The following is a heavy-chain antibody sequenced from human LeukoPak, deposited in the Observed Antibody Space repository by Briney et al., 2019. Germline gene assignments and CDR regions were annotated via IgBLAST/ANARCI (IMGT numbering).Heavy chain of an antibody. V-gene: IGHV3-53*04. D-gene: IGHD3-10*01. CDR2: IYSGGST. J-gene: IGHJ5*02. CDR1: GFTVSSNY. Sequence: GGSLRLSCAASGFTVSSNYMSWVRQAPGKGLEWVSVIYSGGSTYYADSVKGRFTISRHNSKNTLYLQMNSLRAEDTAVYYCARITMVRGVSNWFDPWGQGTLVTVSS. CDR3: ARITMVRGVSNWFDP.